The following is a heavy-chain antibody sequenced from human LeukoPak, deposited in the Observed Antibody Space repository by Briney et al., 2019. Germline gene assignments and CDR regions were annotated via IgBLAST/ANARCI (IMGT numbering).Heavy chain of an antibody. CDR2: IYYSGST. CDR1: GGSINSYY. J-gene: IGHJ4*02. CDR3: ARVVGQWLAQYYFDY. V-gene: IGHV4-59*01. D-gene: IGHD6-19*01. Sequence: PSETLSLTCTVSGGSINSYYWSWIRQPPGKGLEWIGYIYYSGSTNYNPSLKSRVTISVDTSKNQFSLKLSSVTAADTAVYYCARVVGQWLAQYYFDYWGQGTLVTVSS.